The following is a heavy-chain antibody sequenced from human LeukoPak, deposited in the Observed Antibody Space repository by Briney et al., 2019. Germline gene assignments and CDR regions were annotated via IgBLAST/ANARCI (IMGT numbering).Heavy chain of an antibody. J-gene: IGHJ6*02. D-gene: IGHD2-2*01. CDR1: GSRFTSYW. CDR3: AILGLVPAAIDYYYYGMDV. V-gene: IGHV5-51*01. CDR2: IYRGDSDT. Sequence: GESLQISCKGSGSRFTSYWISGVRQMPAKGLEWMGIIYRGDSDTRYSPSFQGQVTISADKSISTAYLQRSSLKASDTAMYYCAILGLVPAAIDYYYYGMDVWGQGTTVTGSS.